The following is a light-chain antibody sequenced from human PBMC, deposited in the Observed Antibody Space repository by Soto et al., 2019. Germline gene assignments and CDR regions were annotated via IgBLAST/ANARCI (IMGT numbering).Light chain of an antibody. CDR3: QAWDSSTAV. Sequence: SSELTQPPSVSVSPGQTASITCSGDKLGDKYACWYQRKPGQSPVLVIYQDRKRPSGIPERFSGSNSGNTATLTISGTQAMDEAAYYCQAWDSSTAVFGGGTKLTVL. J-gene: IGLJ2*01. V-gene: IGLV3-1*01. CDR1: KLGDKY. CDR2: QDR.